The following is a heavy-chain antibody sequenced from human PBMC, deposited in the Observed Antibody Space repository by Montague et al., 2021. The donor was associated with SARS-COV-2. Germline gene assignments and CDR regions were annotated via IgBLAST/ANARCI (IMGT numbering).Heavy chain of an antibody. D-gene: IGHD4-17*01. V-gene: IGHV3-23*01. J-gene: IGHJ3*02. CDR2: IGSGGNT. CDR1: KFTFNTYA. Sequence: SLRLSCAASKFTFNTYAMTWVRQAPGKGLEWVSYIGSGGNTFFADSVQGRFTISRDFSTNTVFLQMNRLRADDTAMYFCASYGVKSPGAFDIWGQGTLVTVSS. CDR3: ASYGVKSPGAFDI.